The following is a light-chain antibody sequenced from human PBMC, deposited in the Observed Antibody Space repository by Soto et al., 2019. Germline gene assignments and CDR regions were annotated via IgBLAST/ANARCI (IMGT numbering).Light chain of an antibody. J-gene: IGLJ1*01. Sequence: QSALTQPASVSGSPGQSITISCTGTSSDVGSHNLVSWYQQHPDRAPKLMIYEGSKRPSGVPNRFSGSKSGNTASLTISGLQAEDEADYFCCSYAGSSTYIFGSGTKVTVL. CDR2: EGS. CDR1: SSDVGSHNL. CDR3: CSYAGSSTYI. V-gene: IGLV2-23*01.